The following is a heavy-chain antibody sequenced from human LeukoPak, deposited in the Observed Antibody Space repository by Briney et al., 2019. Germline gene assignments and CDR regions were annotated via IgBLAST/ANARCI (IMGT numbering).Heavy chain of an antibody. CDR3: ARAYYDILTGYYGMDV. CDR1: RGSIRSSNW. J-gene: IGHJ6*04. CDR2: IYHSGST. D-gene: IGHD3-9*01. V-gene: IGHV4-4*02. Sequence: SETLSLTCAVSRGSIRSSNWWSWVRQPPGKGLEWIGEIYHSGSTNYNPSLKSRVTISVDKSKNQFSLKLSSVTAADTAVYYCARAYYDILTGYYGMDVWGKGTTVTVSS.